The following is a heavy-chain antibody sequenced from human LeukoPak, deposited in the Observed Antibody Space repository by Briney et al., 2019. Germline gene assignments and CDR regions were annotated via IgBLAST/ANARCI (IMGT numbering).Heavy chain of an antibody. V-gene: IGHV3-69-1*01. Sequence: PGGSLRFSCEASGFTSFDFPMNWVSKAPGKGLEWVSHIRTDGTITYAVSVKGRVTISSDDAKTSVYLQMNSLRDEDTAIYYCARDNIWAFDIWGQGTMVTVAS. CDR3: ARDNIWAFDI. D-gene: IGHD2/OR15-2a*01. CDR1: GFTSFDFP. CDR2: IRTDGTI. J-gene: IGHJ3*02.